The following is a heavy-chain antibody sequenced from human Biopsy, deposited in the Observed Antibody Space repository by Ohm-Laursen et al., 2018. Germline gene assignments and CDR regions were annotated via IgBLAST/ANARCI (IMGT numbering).Heavy chain of an antibody. CDR2: IDWDDAQ. V-gene: IGHV2-70*16. J-gene: IGHJ6*02. D-gene: IGHD2-2*02. CDR1: GFSLNTRGMS. CDR3: TRIPILVVPAAIVYRHRRHLQGLDV. Sequence: TQTLTLTYTLSGFSLNTRGMSVTWIRQPPGKALEWLARIDWDDAQFYNGSLKTRLTISKDTSENHVVLTLSDVDPVDTATYYCTRIPILVVPAAIVYRHRRHLQGLDVWGQGTTVIVSS.